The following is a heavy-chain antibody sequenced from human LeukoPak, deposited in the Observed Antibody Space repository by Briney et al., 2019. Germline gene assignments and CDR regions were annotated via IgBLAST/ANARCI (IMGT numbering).Heavy chain of an antibody. V-gene: IGHV4-4*07. D-gene: IGHD3-10*01. J-gene: IGHJ4*02. Sequence: PSETLSLTCTISGGSISSYYWSWIRQPAGKGLEWIGRTYTSGSINYNPSLKSRVTMSVDTSKNQFSLKLSSVTAADTAVYYCVRGGYYYGSSDWGQGTLVTVSS. CDR2: TYTSGSI. CDR3: VRGGYYYGSSD. CDR1: GGSISSYY.